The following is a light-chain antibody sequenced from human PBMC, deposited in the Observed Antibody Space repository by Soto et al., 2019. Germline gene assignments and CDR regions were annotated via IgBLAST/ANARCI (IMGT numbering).Light chain of an antibody. J-gene: IGKJ4*01. Sequence: DIQMTQSPSSLSASVGDRVTITYRASQGIRNDLAWYQEKPGKAPKRLIYVASRLQSGVPSRFSGSGSGTEFTLTISSLQPEDSATYYCLQQNSYPLTFGGGTKVDIK. CDR1: QGIRND. V-gene: IGKV1-17*01. CDR2: VAS. CDR3: LQQNSYPLT.